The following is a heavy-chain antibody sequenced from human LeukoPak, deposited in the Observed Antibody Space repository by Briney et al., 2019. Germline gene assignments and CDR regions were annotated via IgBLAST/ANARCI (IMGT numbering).Heavy chain of an antibody. CDR3: ARDQARGGIRGVIIGSYGMDV. Sequence: GGSLRLSCAVSGFTFSSYSMNWVRQAPGKGLEWVSSISSSSSYIYYADSVKGRFTISRDNAKNSLYLQMNSLRAEDTAVYYCARDQARGGIRGVIIGSYGMDVWGQGTTVTVSS. D-gene: IGHD3-10*01. CDR2: ISSSSSYI. J-gene: IGHJ6*02. V-gene: IGHV3-21*01. CDR1: GFTFSSYS.